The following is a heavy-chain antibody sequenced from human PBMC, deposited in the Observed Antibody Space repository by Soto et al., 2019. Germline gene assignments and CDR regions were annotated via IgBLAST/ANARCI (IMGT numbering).Heavy chain of an antibody. CDR1: GFTVSSNA. CDR3: AKEFQWELHAFDI. CDR2: MGNDGITT. Sequence: GGSLRLSCTASGFTVSSNAMGWVRQAPGKGLEWVAVMGNDGITTFYADSVKGRFTISRDNSKNTLFLQMNSLRADDTAVYYCAKEFQWELHAFDIWGQGTMVTVSS. D-gene: IGHD1-26*01. J-gene: IGHJ3*02. V-gene: IGHV3-30*02.